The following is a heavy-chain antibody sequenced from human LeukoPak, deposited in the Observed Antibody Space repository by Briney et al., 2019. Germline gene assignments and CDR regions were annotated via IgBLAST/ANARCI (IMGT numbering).Heavy chain of an antibody. Sequence: GGPLLPSSASAGFPFSNYAISLGRLAPGKGLGLVPILRGSGGSAYYADSVKGPFTISRDNSKNTLFLQMNSLRAEDTAIYYCAKQRYGSGNHYKDSFDYWGQGTLVTVSS. CDR1: GFPFSNYA. J-gene: IGHJ4*02. D-gene: IGHD3-10*01. V-gene: IGHV3-23*01. CDR3: AKQRYGSGNHYKDSFDY. CDR2: LRGSGGSA.